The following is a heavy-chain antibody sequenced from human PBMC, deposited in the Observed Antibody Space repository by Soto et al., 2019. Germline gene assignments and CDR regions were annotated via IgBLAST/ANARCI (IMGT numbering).Heavy chain of an antibody. J-gene: IGHJ6*02. V-gene: IGHV4-34*12. Sequence: LSLTCAIYGASLGGFHWTWLRQAPGKGLEWIGELIHGGSIHYNPSLKSRVTFSLDTSKNQFSLQIMSVTAADTAVYYCAPLTVSLSGPYGIHVWGQGTTVTVSS. CDR3: APLTVSLSGPYGIHV. D-gene: IGHD2-15*01. CDR2: LIHGGSI. CDR1: GASLGGFH.